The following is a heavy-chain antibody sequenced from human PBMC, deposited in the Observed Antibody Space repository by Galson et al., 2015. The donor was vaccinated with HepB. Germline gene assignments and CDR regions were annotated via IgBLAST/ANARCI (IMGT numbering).Heavy chain of an antibody. V-gene: IGHV3-23*01. CDR3: ARDPPERPNFTNWYFDL. Sequence: SLRLSCAASGFTFSSYAMSWVRQAPGKGLEWVSAMSSSDYNTYYADSVKGRFAISRDNSKNTLYLQMNSLRAGDTAVYYCARDPPERPNFTNWYFDLWGRGTLVAVSS. CDR1: GFTFSSYA. CDR2: MSSSDYNT. J-gene: IGHJ2*01. D-gene: IGHD2-8*01.